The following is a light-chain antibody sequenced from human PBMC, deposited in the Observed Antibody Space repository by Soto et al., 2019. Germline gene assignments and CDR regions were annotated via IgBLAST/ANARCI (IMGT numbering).Light chain of an antibody. Sequence: DIQMTQSPSSLAASVGDRVAITCRASQSISTYLNWYQQKPGKAPNLLIYGASYLQSGVPSRFSGSGSGTDFTLTITSLQLDDFATYYCQQSYSTPLTFGGGTKVETK. V-gene: IGKV1-39*01. J-gene: IGKJ4*01. CDR3: QQSYSTPLT. CDR2: GAS. CDR1: QSISTY.